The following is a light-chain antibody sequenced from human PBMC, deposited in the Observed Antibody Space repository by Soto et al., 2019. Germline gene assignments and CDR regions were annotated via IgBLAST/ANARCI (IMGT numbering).Light chain of an antibody. CDR3: QQVDSYPIT. CDR1: QGIRNP. Sequence: IQLTQSPSSLSASVGDRVTITCRASQGIRNPLAWYQQKPGKGPKLLIYLASTLQSGVPSRFSGSGSGTDCPLTISSLQPEDFATYYCQQVDSYPITFGQGTRLEIK. V-gene: IGKV1-9*01. CDR2: LAS. J-gene: IGKJ5*01.